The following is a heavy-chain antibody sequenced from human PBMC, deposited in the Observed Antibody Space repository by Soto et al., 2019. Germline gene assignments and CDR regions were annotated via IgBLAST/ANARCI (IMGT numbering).Heavy chain of an antibody. CDR1: GFTFSTYW. D-gene: IGHD2-2*01. CDR2: IKQDGNDK. V-gene: IGHV3-7*01. Sequence: EVQLVESGGGLVQPGGSLRLSCAASGFTFSTYWMRWVRQAPGKGLEWVANIKQDGNDKYYVDAVRGRFTVARDNAKNSLYLQMNSLIAEYTAVYYCARASPRRYCSSISCPSEDAFDIWGQGTMVTVSS. CDR3: ARASPRRYCSSISCPSEDAFDI. J-gene: IGHJ3*02.